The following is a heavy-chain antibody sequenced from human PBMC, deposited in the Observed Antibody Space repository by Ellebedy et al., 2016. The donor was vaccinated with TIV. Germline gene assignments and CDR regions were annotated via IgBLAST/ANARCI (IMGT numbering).Heavy chain of an antibody. J-gene: IGHJ6*02. CDR3: ARLGGEWLQPYYYYGMDV. D-gene: IGHD5-12*01. V-gene: IGHV5-51*01. CDR1: GYSFTSYW. Sequence: GESLKISCKGSGYSFTSYWIGWVRQMPGKGLEWMGIIYPGDSDTRYSPSFQGQVTISADKFISTAYLQWSSLKASDTAMYYCARLGGEWLQPYYYYGMDVWGQGTTVTVSS. CDR2: IYPGDSDT.